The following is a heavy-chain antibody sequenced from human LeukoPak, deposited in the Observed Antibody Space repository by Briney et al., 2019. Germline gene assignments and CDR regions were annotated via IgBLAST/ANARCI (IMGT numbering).Heavy chain of an antibody. CDR3: APTSEAYTSNWSV. V-gene: IGHV1-2*02. CDR1: GYRFTDDY. Sequence: ASVKVACKTSGYRFTDDYMHWVRQAPGQGVEWMGWINPDSGFTNYAPKFQGRVIMTRDTSISTAYMEVRRLRYDDTAMYYCAPTSEAYTSNWSVWGQGTLVTVSP. CDR2: INPDSGFT. J-gene: IGHJ4*02. D-gene: IGHD3-16*01.